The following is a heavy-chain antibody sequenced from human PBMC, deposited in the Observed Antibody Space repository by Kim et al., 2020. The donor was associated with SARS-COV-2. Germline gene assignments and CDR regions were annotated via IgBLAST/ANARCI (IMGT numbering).Heavy chain of an antibody. J-gene: IGHJ4*02. CDR1: GFIFGNYA. CDR3: AKSHWQLLQGGNYFDW. V-gene: IGHV3-23*01. D-gene: IGHD2-15*01. CDR2: LSGSGST. Sequence: GGSLRLFCVASGFIFGNYAMSWVRQAPGKGLEWVSGLSGSGSTYYAESVKGRFTISRDISKDTLYLQLNSLRAEDTAIYYCAKSHWQLLQGGNYFDWWGQGTLVTVSA.